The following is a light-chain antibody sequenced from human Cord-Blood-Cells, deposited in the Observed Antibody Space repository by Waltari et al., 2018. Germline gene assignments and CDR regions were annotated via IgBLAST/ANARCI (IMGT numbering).Light chain of an antibody. J-gene: IGKJ4*01. Sequence: EIVLTQSPATLCLSRGERATLSCRASESVSSYLAWYQQKPGQAPRLLIYDASNRATGIPSRYNGSGFGTDFTLTISSLEPEEFAVYYCQQRSNWRLTFGGGIKVEIK. CDR1: ESVSSY. CDR2: DAS. V-gene: IGKV3-11*01. CDR3: QQRSNWRLT.